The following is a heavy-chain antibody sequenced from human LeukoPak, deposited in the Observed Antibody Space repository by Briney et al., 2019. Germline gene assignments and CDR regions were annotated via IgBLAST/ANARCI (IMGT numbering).Heavy chain of an antibody. CDR2: INHSGST. CDR1: GGSFSGYY. Sequence: PSETRSFTGVFYGGSFSGYYWSCIREPPGKGVWWIGEINHSGSTNYNPSLKSRVTISVDTSKNQFSLKLSSVTAADTAVYYCARGSVLGIAAAVWFDPWGQGTLVTVSS. CDR3: ARGSVLGIAAAVWFDP. D-gene: IGHD6-13*01. J-gene: IGHJ5*02. V-gene: IGHV4-34*01.